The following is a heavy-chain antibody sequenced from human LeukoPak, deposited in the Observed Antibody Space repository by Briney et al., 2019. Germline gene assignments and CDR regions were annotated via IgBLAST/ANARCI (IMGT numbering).Heavy chain of an antibody. J-gene: IGHJ4*02. CDR1: GGSFSGYY. CDR2: INHSGST. CDR3: ARAVATTHDFDY. V-gene: IGHV4-34*01. D-gene: IGHD5-12*01. Sequence: SETLSLTCAVYGGSFSGYYWSWIRQPPGKGLEWIGEINHSGSTNYNPSLKSRVTISVDTSKNQFSLKLSSVTAADTAVYYCARAVATTHDFDYWGQGTLVTVSS.